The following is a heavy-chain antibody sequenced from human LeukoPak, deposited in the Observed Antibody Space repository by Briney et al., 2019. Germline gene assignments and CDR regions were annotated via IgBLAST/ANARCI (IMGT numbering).Heavy chain of an antibody. CDR2: IYGGGST. CDR3: ARDNRITSDAFDI. CDR1: GFTVSSNY. D-gene: IGHD2/OR15-2a*01. V-gene: IGHV3-53*01. Sequence: GGSLRLSCAASGFTVSSNYMSWVRQAPGKGLEWVSVIYGGGSTYYADSVKGRFTISRDNSKNTLYLQMNSLRAEDTAVYYCARDNRITSDAFDIWGQGTMVTVSS. J-gene: IGHJ3*02.